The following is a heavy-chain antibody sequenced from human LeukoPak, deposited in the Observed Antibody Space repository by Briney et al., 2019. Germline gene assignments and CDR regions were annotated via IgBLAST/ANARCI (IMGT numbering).Heavy chain of an antibody. J-gene: IGHJ3*02. CDR3: ARRPYDSSGYYRDDAFDI. Sequence: GESLKIPCKGSGYSFPSYWIGWVRQMPGKGLEWMGIIYPGDSDTRYSPSFQGQVTTSVDKSISTAYLQWSSLKASDTAMYYCARRPYDSSGYYRDDAFDIWGQGTMVTVSS. D-gene: IGHD3-22*01. CDR2: IYPGDSDT. CDR1: GYSFPSYW. V-gene: IGHV5-51*01.